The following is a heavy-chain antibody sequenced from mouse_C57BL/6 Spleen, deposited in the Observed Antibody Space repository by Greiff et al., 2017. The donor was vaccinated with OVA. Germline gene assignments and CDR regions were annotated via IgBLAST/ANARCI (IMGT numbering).Heavy chain of an antibody. J-gene: IGHJ2*01. Sequence: VQLQQSGPELVKPGASVKISCKASGYSFTSYYIHWVKQRPGQGLEWIGWIYPGSGNTKYNEKFKGKATLTADTSSSTAYMQLSSLTSEDSAVCYCARGEETGLDYWGQGTTLTVSS. V-gene: IGHV1-66*01. D-gene: IGHD4-1*01. CDR2: IYPGSGNT. CDR1: GYSFTSYY. CDR3: ARGEETGLDY.